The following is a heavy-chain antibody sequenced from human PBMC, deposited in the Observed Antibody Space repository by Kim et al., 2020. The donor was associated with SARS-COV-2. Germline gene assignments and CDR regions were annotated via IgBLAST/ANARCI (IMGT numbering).Heavy chain of an antibody. CDR3: TCPNAHEFQNCGQCY. J-gene: IGHJ4*03. Sequence: GGSLRLSCEAFGFNFNNACMSWVRQAPGKGLEWVGGINSKTASAATGYAAPGRVSITSDSDGRKDTLYLHMIRLEAKDSAVYVYTCPNAHEFQNCGQCY. CDR1: GFNFNNAC. V-gene: IGHV3-15*01. D-gene: IGHD2-21*01. CDR2: INSKTASAAT.